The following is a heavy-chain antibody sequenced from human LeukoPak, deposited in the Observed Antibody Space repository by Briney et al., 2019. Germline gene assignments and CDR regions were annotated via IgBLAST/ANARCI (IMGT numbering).Heavy chain of an antibody. CDR1: GGSFSGYY. D-gene: IGHD2-2*03. Sequence: PSETLSLTCAVYGGSFSGYYWSWIRQPPGKGLEWIGEINHSGSTNYDPSLKSRVTISVDTSKNQFSLKLSSVTAADTAVYYCARDGSHGRSLDIVVVPAAIPHFDYWGQGTLVTVSS. V-gene: IGHV4-34*01. J-gene: IGHJ4*02. CDR2: INHSGST. CDR3: ARDGSHGRSLDIVVVPAAIPHFDY.